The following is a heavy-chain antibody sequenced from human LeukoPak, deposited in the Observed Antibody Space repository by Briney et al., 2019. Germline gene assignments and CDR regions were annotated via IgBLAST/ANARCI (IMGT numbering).Heavy chain of an antibody. CDR3: ARGPHYYYGSGSYYRDFDY. J-gene: IGHJ4*02. Sequence: ASVKVSCKASGYTFTGYYTHWVRQAPGQGLEWMGWINPNSGGTNYAQKFQGRVTMTRDTSISTAYMELSRLRSDDTAVYYCARGPHYYYGSGSYYRDFDYWGQGTLVTVSS. D-gene: IGHD3-10*01. CDR2: INPNSGGT. CDR1: GYTFTGYY. V-gene: IGHV1-2*02.